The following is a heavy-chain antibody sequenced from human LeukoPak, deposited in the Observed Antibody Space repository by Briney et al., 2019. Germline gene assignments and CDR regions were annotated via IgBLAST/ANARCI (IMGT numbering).Heavy chain of an antibody. CDR3: ARDRRSAAAGTGFRY. CDR2: ISYDGSNK. D-gene: IGHD6-13*01. Sequence: PGGSLRLSCAASGFTFSSYAMHWVRQAPGKGLEWVAVISYDGSNKYCADSVKGRFTISRDNSKNTLYLQMNSLRAEDTAVYYCARDRRSAAAGTGFRYWGQGTLVTVSS. V-gene: IGHV3-30*04. CDR1: GFTFSSYA. J-gene: IGHJ4*02.